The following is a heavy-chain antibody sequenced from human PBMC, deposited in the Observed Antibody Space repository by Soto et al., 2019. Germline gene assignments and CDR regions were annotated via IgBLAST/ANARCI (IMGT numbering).Heavy chain of an antibody. CDR3: ARDQGDGGYDTTFDY. Sequence: GGSLRLSCAASGFTFSSYAMHWVRQAPGKGLEWVAVISYDGSNKYYADSVKGRFTISRDNSKNTLYLQMNSLRAEDTAVYYCARDQGDGGYDTTFDYWGQGTLVTVSS. V-gene: IGHV3-30-3*01. CDR2: ISYDGSNK. CDR1: GFTFSSYA. J-gene: IGHJ4*02. D-gene: IGHD5-12*01.